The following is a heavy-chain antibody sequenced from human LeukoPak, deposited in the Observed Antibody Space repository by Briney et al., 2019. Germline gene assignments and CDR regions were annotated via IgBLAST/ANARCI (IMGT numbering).Heavy chain of an antibody. CDR1: VYTFTSYG. J-gene: IGHJ6*04. V-gene: IGHV1-18*04. D-gene: IGHD1-26*01. CDR3: VNSDTNGMDV. Sequence: GASVNVSCKASVYTFTSYGISWVRQAPGQGLEWMGWISAYNGNTNYAQKLQGRVTMTTDTSTSTAYMELRSLRSDDTAVYYCVNSDTNGMDVWGKGTTVTVSS. CDR2: ISAYNGNT.